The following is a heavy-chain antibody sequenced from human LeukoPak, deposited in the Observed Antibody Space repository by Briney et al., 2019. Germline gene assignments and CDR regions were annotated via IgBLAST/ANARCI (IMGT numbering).Heavy chain of an antibody. CDR3: ARGEQEMATMSIDY. CDR1: GFTFSTYS. D-gene: IGHD5-24*01. CDR2: ISSLGSTI. V-gene: IGHV3-48*01. Sequence: PGGSLRLSCAASGFTFSTYSMNRVRQAPGKGLEWVSYISSLGSTIYYADSVKGRFTIFRDNAKDSLYLQMDGLRAEDTAVYYCARGEQEMATMSIDYWGQGTLVTVSS. J-gene: IGHJ4*02.